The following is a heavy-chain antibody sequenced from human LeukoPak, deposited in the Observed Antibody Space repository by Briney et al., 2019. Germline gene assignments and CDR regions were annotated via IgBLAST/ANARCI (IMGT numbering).Heavy chain of an antibody. J-gene: IGHJ4*02. CDR1: GYTFTGYY. Sequence: ASVKVSCKASGYTFTGYYMHWVRQASGQGLEWMGWINPNSGGTNYAQKFQGWVTMTRDTSNSTAYMELSRLRSDDTAVYYCARAAVAGVLDYWGQGTLVTVSS. CDR2: INPNSGGT. V-gene: IGHV1-2*04. D-gene: IGHD6-19*01. CDR3: ARAAVAGVLDY.